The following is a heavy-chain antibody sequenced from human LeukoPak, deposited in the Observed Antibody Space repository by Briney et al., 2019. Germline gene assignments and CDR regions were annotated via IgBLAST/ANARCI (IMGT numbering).Heavy chain of an antibody. CDR3: ARLAAGSDYFDY. Sequence: GGSLRLPCAASGFPYSRYWMSWVRQAPGKGREWVANIKPDGSEKHYVDSVKGRFNFSRDNAKNSLYLQMNGLRAEDMAVYYCARLAAGSDYFDYWGQGTLVTVSS. V-gene: IGHV3-7*04. CDR2: IKPDGSEK. J-gene: IGHJ4*02. D-gene: IGHD6-13*01. CDR1: GFPYSRYW.